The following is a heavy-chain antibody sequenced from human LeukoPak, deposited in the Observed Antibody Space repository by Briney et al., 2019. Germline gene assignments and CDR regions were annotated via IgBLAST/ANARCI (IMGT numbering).Heavy chain of an antibody. J-gene: IGHJ4*02. CDR1: GFTFSSYA. CDR2: ISGSGGST. Sequence: GGSLRLSCAASGFTFSSYAMSWVRQAPGKGLEWVSAISGSGGSTYYADSVKGRFTISRDNSKNMLYLQMNSLRAEDTAVYYCAKYPVLRYFDWLSWEGYCDYWGQGTLVTVSS. CDR3: AKYPVLRYFDWLSWEGYCDY. D-gene: IGHD3-9*01. V-gene: IGHV3-23*01.